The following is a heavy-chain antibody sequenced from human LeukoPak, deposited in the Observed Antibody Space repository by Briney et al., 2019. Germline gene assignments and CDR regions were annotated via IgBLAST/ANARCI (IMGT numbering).Heavy chain of an antibody. CDR1: GYTFTKYG. V-gene: IGHV1-18*01. J-gene: IGHJ3*02. D-gene: IGHD2-2*01. Sequence: ASVKVSCKASGYTFTKYGIIWARLAPGQGLEWMGWISAGNGNTNYAQKLQGRVTMTTDTSTSTAYMELSRLRSDDTAVYYCARDSKANAFDIWGQGTMVTVSS. CDR3: ARDSKANAFDI. CDR2: ISAGNGNT.